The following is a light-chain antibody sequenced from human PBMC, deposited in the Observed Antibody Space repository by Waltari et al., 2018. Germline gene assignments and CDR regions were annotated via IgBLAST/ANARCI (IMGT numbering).Light chain of an antibody. CDR3: MQALQTPWT. V-gene: IGKV2-28*01. J-gene: IGKJ1*01. Sequence: DIVVTQSPLSLPVTPGEPASISCRPRQSLLDRNGYNLLDWYLQKPGQSPQPLIYFGSNRASGVPDRFSGSGSGRDFTLKISRVEAEDVGVYYCMQALQTPWTFGQGTKVEIK. CDR2: FGS. CDR1: QSLLDRNGYNL.